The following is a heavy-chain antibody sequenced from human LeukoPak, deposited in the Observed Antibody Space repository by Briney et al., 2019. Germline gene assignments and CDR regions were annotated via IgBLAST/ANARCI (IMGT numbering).Heavy chain of an antibody. CDR3: AREGVYGNWFDP. V-gene: IGHV1-2*02. Sequence: ASVKVSCKASGYTFTGYYMHWVRQAPGQGLEWMGWINPNSGGTNYAQKFQGRVTMTRDTSISTAYMELSRLRSDDAAVYYCAREGVYGNWFDPWGQGTLVTVSS. CDR2: INPNSGGT. CDR1: GYTFTGYY. D-gene: IGHD2-8*01. J-gene: IGHJ5*02.